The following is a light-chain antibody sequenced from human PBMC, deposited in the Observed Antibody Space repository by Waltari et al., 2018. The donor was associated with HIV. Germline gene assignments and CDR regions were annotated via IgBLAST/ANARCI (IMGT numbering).Light chain of an antibody. J-gene: IGLJ3*02. CDR3: AAWDDALGGQGV. CDR1: RSNIGSNS. V-gene: IGLV1-44*01. CDR2: SND. Sequence: QSVLIQPPSASGTPGQRVTISCSGRRSNIGSNSVNWYQQFPGTAPKLLIYSNDRRPSGVPDRFSGSKSGTSASLVINGLQPEDEADYYCAAWDDALGGQGVFGGGTKLTVL.